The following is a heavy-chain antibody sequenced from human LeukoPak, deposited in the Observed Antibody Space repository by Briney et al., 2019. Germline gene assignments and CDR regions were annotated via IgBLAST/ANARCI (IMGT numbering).Heavy chain of an antibody. CDR1: GDSIKSHY. CDR2: VSNTFT. V-gene: IGHV4-59*11. J-gene: IGHJ4*02. CDR3: AGGYYFGS. D-gene: IGHD3-3*01. Sequence: SETLSLTCTVSGDSIKSHYWSWIQQPPGKGLEWIGCVSNTFTSYNPSLKSRVTMSVDTSKNQLSLKLTSVTAADTAIYFCAGGYYFGSWGQGALVAVSS.